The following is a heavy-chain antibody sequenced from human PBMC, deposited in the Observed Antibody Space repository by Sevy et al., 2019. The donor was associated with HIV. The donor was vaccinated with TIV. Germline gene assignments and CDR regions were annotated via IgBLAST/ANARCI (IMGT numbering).Heavy chain of an antibody. CDR1: LYSFSNYW. D-gene: IGHD1-1*01. Sequence: GESLKISCKGSLYSFSNYWIGWVRQMPGKGPEWMGIIYPSDSDTRYSPSFQGQVTISADKSINTAYLQWSSLKASDTAMYYCARGARGTLPAYYYYGMDVWGQGTMVTVSS. CDR2: IYPSDSDT. CDR3: ARGARGTLPAYYYYGMDV. J-gene: IGHJ6*02. V-gene: IGHV5-51*01.